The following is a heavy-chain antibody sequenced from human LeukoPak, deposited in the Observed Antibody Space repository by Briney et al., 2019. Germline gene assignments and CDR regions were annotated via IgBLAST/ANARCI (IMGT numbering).Heavy chain of an antibody. CDR2: ISSSGSTI. CDR3: ASLVGFWSGTDDY. Sequence: GGSLRLSCAASGFTFSSYEMNWVRQAPGKGLEWVSYISSSGSTIYYADSVKGRFTISRDNAKNLLYLQMNSLRAEDTAVYYCASLVGFWSGTDDYWGQGTLVTVSS. D-gene: IGHD3-3*01. J-gene: IGHJ4*02. V-gene: IGHV3-48*03. CDR1: GFTFSSYE.